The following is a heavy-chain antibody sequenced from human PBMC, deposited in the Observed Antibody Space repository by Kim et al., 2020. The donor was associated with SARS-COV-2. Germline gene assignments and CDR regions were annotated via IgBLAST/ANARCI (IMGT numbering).Heavy chain of an antibody. CDR1: GGSFSGYY. D-gene: IGHD3-10*01. CDR2: INHSGST. CDR3: ARGYYYGSGSYFYYYYGMDV. J-gene: IGHJ6*02. Sequence: SETLSLTCAVYGGSFSGYYWSWIRQPPGKGLEWIGEINHSGSTNYNPSLKSRVTISVDTSKNQFSLKLSSVTAADTAVYYCARGYYYGSGSYFYYYYGMDVWGQGTTVTVSS. V-gene: IGHV4-34*01.